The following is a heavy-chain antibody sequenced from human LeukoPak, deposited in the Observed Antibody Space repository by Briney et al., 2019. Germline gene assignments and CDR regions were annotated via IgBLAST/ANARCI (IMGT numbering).Heavy chain of an antibody. D-gene: IGHD2-2*01. CDR3: AKDPRDMYCSSTSCYVTDY. Sequence: GGSLSLSCAASGFTFSSYAMSWVRQAPGKGLEWVSAISGSGGSTYYADSVKGRFTISRDNSKNTLYLQMNSLRAEDTAVYYCAKDPRDMYCSSTSCYVTDYWGQGTLVTVSS. V-gene: IGHV3-23*01. J-gene: IGHJ4*02. CDR1: GFTFSSYA. CDR2: ISGSGGST.